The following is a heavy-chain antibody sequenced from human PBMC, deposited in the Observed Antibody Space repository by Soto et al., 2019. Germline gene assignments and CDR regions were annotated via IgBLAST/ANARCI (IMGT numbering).Heavy chain of an antibody. CDR1: GGSFSGYY. V-gene: IGHV4-34*01. Sequence: QVQLQQWGAGLLKPSETLSLTCAVYGGSFSGYYWSWIRQPPGKGLEWIGEINHSGSTNYNPSLKSRVTISVDMSKNQFSLKLSSVTAADTAVYYCATRYGSGSRNWFDPWGQGTLVTVSS. CDR3: ATRYGSGSRNWFDP. J-gene: IGHJ5*02. D-gene: IGHD3-10*01. CDR2: INHSGST.